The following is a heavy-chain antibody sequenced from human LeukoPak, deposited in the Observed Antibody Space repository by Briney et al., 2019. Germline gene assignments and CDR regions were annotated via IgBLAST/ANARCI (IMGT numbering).Heavy chain of an antibody. J-gene: IGHJ6*02. CDR3: AKGSSIYDFWSGRVMDV. Sequence: GGSLRLSCAASGFTFSSYAMRWVRQAPGKGLEWVSAISGSGGSTYYADSVKGRFTISRDNSKNTLYLQMNSLRAEDTAVYYCAKGSSIYDFWSGRVMDVWGQGTTVTVSS. V-gene: IGHV3-23*01. D-gene: IGHD3-3*01. CDR1: GFTFSSYA. CDR2: ISGSGGST.